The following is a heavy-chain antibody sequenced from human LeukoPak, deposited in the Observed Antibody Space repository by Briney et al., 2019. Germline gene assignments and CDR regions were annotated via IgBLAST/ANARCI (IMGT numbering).Heavy chain of an antibody. Sequence: SETLSLTCAVYGGSFSGYYWSWIRQPPGKGLEWIGEINHSGSTNYNPSLKSRVTISVDTSKNQFSLKLSSVTAADTAVYYCTHLAAARYYFDYWGQGTLVTVSS. CDR2: INHSGST. J-gene: IGHJ4*02. D-gene: IGHD6-13*01. CDR1: GGSFSGYY. CDR3: THLAAARYYFDY. V-gene: IGHV4-34*01.